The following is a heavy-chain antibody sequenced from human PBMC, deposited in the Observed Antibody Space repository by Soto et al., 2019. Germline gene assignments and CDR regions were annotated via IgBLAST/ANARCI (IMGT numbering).Heavy chain of an antibody. V-gene: IGHV2-5*02. CDR2: IYWDDDK. CDR1: GFSLTTNGVG. CDR3: AHRNIVTSGPDAFDI. J-gene: IGHJ3*02. D-gene: IGHD3-16*02. Sequence: QITLKESGPTLVKPTQTLTLTCTVSGFSLTTNGVGVAWIRQPPGKALECLALIYWDDDKRYSPSLESRLTITRDTSKSQMALTMTNVDPADTATYYCAHRNIVTSGPDAFDIWGQGTGVTVSS.